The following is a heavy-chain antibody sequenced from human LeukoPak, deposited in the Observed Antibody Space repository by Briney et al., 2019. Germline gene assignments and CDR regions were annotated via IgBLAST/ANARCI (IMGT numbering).Heavy chain of an antibody. CDR3: ARDHSSSWYGVDY. J-gene: IGHJ4*02. CDR2: INPNSGGT. Sequence: GASVTVSCKASGYTFTGYYMHWVRQAPGQGLEWMGWINPNSGGTKHAQKFQGRVTMTRDTSISTAYMEVSRLRSDDTAVYYCARDHSSSWYGVDYWGQGTLVTVSS. D-gene: IGHD6-13*01. CDR1: GYTFTGYY. V-gene: IGHV1-2*02.